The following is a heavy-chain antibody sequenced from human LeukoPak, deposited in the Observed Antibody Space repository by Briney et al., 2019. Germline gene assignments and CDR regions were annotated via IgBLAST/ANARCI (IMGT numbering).Heavy chain of an antibody. CDR2: IYHSGST. Sequence: SETLSLTCAVYGGSFSGYYWSWIRQPPGKGLEWIGEIYHSGSTNYNPSLKSRVTISVDKSKNQFSLKLSSVTAADTAVYYCASGYSSGWYFDYWGQGTLVTVSS. V-gene: IGHV4-34*01. D-gene: IGHD6-19*01. J-gene: IGHJ4*02. CDR1: GGSFSGYY. CDR3: ASGYSSGWYFDY.